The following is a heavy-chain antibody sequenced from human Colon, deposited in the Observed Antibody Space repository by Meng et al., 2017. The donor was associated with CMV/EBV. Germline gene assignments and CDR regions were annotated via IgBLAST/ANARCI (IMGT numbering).Heavy chain of an antibody. CDR3: ARFRNTAMVSPFDY. V-gene: IGHV3-74*01. CDR2: ISNDGSRT. CDR1: GFTFNNYW. Sequence: GESLKISCAVSGFTFNNYWMHWVRHVPGKGLVWVSLISNDGSRTTYADSVKGRFTISRDNAKNTLYLQMTSLRAEDTAVYFCARFRNTAMVSPFDYWGQGTLVTVSS. D-gene: IGHD5-18*01. J-gene: IGHJ4*02.